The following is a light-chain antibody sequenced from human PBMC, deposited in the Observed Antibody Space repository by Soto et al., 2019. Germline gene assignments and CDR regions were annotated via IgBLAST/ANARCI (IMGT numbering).Light chain of an antibody. CDR3: QQYGSSPPTYA. J-gene: IGKJ2*01. V-gene: IGKV3-20*01. CDR1: QSVSSNY. Sequence: EIVLTQSPGTLSLSPGERATLSCRASQSVSSNYLAWYQQKPGQAPRLLIYGASSRATDIPDRFSGSGSGTDFTLTVSRLEPEDFVVYYCQQYGSSPPTYAFGQGTKLEIK. CDR2: GAS.